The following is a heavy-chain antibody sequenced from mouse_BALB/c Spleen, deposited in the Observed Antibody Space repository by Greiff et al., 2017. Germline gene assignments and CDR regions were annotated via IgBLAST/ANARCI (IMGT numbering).Heavy chain of an antibody. D-gene: IGHD4-1*01. CDR3: ARPGYYAMDY. Sequence: EVKLVESGGGLVQPGGSRKLSCAASGFTFSSFGMHWVRQAPGKGLEWVAYISSGSSTIYYADTVKGRFTISRDNPKNTLFLQMTSLRSEDTAMYYCARPGYYAMDYWGQGTSVTVSS. CDR1: GFTFSSFG. V-gene: IGHV5-17*02. CDR2: ISSGSSTI. J-gene: IGHJ4*01.